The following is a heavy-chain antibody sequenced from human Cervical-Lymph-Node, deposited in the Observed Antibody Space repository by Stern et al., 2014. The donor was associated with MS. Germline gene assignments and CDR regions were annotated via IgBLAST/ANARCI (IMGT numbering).Heavy chain of an antibody. CDR2: IYWDDDK. V-gene: IGHV2-5*08. CDR1: GFSLTSNRMG. CDR3: AHRRAIRADAFDI. D-gene: IGHD2-2*02. Sequence: EESGPTLVKPTQTLTLTCAFSGFSLTSNRMGVSWFRQPPAKALEWLGLIYWDDDKLYNPSLKGRLTITKDTAVSENQVVLTVTNMDPLDTATYYCAHRRAIRADAFDIWGQGTVVTVSS. J-gene: IGHJ3*02.